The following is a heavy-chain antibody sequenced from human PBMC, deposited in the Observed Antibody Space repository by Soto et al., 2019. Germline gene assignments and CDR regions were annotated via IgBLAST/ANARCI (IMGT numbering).Heavy chain of an antibody. V-gene: IGHV3-23*01. CDR1: GFTFSSYA. J-gene: IGHJ4*02. D-gene: IGHD2-15*01. CDR3: AKNSYPSRYCSGGSCYSTFDY. Sequence: PGGSLRLSCAASGFTFSSYAMSWVRQAPGKGLEWVSAISGSGGSTYYADSVKGRFTISRDNSKNTLYLQMNSLRAEDTAVYYCAKNSYPSRYCSGGSCYSTFDYWGQGTLVTVSS. CDR2: ISGSGGST.